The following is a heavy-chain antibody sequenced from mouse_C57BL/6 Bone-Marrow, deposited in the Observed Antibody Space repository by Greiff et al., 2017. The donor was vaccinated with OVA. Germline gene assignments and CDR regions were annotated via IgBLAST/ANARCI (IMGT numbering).Heavy chain of an antibody. Sequence: VQLQQSGAELVRPGTSVKVSCKASGYAFTNYLIEWVKQRPGQGLEWIGVINPGSGGTNYNEKFKGKATLTADKSSSTAYMQLSSLTSEDSAVYVCARALRRDYWGQGTTLTVSS. J-gene: IGHJ2*01. CDR2: INPGSGGT. V-gene: IGHV1-54*01. CDR1: GYAFTNYL. CDR3: ARALRRDY.